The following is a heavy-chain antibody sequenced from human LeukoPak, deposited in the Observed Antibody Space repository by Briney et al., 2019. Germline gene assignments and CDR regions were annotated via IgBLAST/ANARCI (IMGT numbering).Heavy chain of an antibody. CDR3: ARVGCTNGVCYLWGAFDI. CDR2: ISSSSSYI. J-gene: IGHJ3*02. CDR1: GFTFSSYS. V-gene: IGHV3-21*01. D-gene: IGHD2-8*01. Sequence: GGSLRLSCAASGFTFSSYSMNWVRQAPGKGLEWVSSISSSSSYIYYADSMKGRFTISRDNAKNSLYLQMNSLRAEDTAVYYCARVGCTNGVCYLWGAFDIWGQGTMVTVSS.